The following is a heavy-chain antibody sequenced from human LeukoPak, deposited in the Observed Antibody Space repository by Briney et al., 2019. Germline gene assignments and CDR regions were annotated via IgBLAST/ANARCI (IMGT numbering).Heavy chain of an antibody. D-gene: IGHD2-8*02. CDR1: EFTSSAFW. CDR3: AIFAGAVPGNLLL. J-gene: IGHJ6*04. Sequence: GGSLRLSCAASEFTSSAFWMTWVRRPPGKGLEWVANINKDGSEKEYVDSVKGRFSIFRDNAKNSVFLQMNSLRAEDTAVYYCAIFAGAVPGNLLLWGKGTTVIVSA. CDR2: INKDGSEK. V-gene: IGHV3-7*01.